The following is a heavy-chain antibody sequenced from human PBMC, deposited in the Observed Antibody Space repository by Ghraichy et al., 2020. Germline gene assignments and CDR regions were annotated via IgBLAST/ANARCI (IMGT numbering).Heavy chain of an antibody. CDR2: ISSSSSTI. CDR3: ARDQTALGFWSGYYRDYGMDV. D-gene: IGHD3-3*01. CDR1: GFTFSSYS. J-gene: IGHJ6*02. V-gene: IGHV3-48*02. Sequence: GGSLRLSCAASGFTFSSYSMNWVRQAPGKGLEWVSYISSSSSTIYYADSVKGRFTISRDNAKNSLYLQMNSLRDEDTAVYYCARDQTALGFWSGYYRDYGMDVWGQGTTVTVSS.